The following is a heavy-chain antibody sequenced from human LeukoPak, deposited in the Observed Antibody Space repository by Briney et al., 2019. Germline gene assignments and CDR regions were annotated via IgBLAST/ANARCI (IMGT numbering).Heavy chain of an antibody. CDR1: GDSINSLDL. V-gene: IGHV4-4*02. Sequence: SETLSLTCTVSGDSINSLDLWSWVRQPPGRGLEWIGEMYLSGTTHSNPSVKSRVTISIDKSKNQFFLNLSSVTAADTAVYYCAGLVGRYSSGLYYYYFDYWGQGTLVTVSS. CDR2: MYLSGTT. D-gene: IGHD3-22*01. CDR3: AGLVGRYSSGLYYYYFDY. J-gene: IGHJ4*02.